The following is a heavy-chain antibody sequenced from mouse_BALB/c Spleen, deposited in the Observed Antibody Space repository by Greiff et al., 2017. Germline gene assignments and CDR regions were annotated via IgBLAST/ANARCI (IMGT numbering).Heavy chain of an antibody. D-gene: IGHD2-4*01. V-gene: IGHV14-3*02. J-gene: IGHJ1*01. CDR2: IDPANGNT. CDR1: GFNIKDTY. Sequence: VQLQQSGAELVKPGASVKLSCTASGFNIKDTYMHWVKQRPEQGLEWIGRIDPANGNTKYDPKFQGKATITADTSSNTAYLQLSSLTSEDTAVYYCARQRAIYYDYDGNGYFDVWGAGTTVTVSA. CDR3: ARQRAIYYDYDGNGYFDV.